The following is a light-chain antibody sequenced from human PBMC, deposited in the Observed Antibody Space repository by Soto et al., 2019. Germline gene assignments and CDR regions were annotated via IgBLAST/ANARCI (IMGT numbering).Light chain of an antibody. Sequence: EIVLTQSPGTLSLSPGERATSSGRASQSVSSSYIAWYQQKRGQAPRRLIYGASIRATGIPDRFSGSGSGTDFTLTISRLEPEDFAVYYCQQHGTSPITFGQGTRLETK. V-gene: IGKV3-20*01. CDR2: GAS. CDR1: QSVSSSY. J-gene: IGKJ5*01. CDR3: QQHGTSPIT.